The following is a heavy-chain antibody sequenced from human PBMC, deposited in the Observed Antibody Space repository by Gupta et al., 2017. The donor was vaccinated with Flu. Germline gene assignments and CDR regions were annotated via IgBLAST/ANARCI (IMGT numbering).Heavy chain of an antibody. CDR3: TKDPGATGDYFFHY. CDR2: ISWKGGSI. D-gene: IGHD3-9*01. J-gene: IGHJ4*02. Sequence: EVQLVESGGGLVQPGGSLRLSCAASGFIFDDSAIHWVRPAPGKGLEWVSGISWKGGSIGYAESVKGRFTISRDNAKKSLYLQMTSLRAEDTALYYCTKDPGATGDYFFHYWGQGTLVTVSA. CDR1: GFIFDDSA. V-gene: IGHV3-9*01.